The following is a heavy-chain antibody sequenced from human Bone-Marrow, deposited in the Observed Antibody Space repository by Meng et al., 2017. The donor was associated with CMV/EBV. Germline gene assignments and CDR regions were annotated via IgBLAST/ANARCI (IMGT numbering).Heavy chain of an antibody. V-gene: IGHV3-11*04. Sequence: GESLKISCAASGFTFSDYYMSWIRQAPGKGLEWVSYISSSGSTIYYADSVKGRFTISRNNAKNSLYLQMTSLRAEDTAVYYWARVRWGIPIFGGMDVWGQGTTVPVSS. CDR3: ARVRWGIPIFGGMDV. J-gene: IGHJ6*02. CDR1: GFTFSDYY. D-gene: IGHD3-3*01. CDR2: ISSSGSTI.